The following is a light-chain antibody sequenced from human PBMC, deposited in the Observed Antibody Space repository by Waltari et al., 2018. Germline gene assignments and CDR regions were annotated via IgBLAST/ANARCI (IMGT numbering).Light chain of an antibody. Sequence: QSALTQPASVSGSPRQSITISCTGTNSDIGGYSYVSWYQHHSGKAPKLMIFGVSDRPSGVSNRFSGSKSGNTASLTISGLQAEDEADYYCNSFTSSGTWVFGGGTRVTVL. V-gene: IGLV2-14*03. CDR3: NSFTSSGTWV. J-gene: IGLJ3*02. CDR1: NSDIGGYSY. CDR2: GVS.